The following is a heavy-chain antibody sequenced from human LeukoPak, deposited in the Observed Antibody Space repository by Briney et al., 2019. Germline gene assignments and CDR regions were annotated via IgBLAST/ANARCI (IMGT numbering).Heavy chain of an antibody. CDR1: GGSISSSSYY. CDR2: IYYSGST. CDR3: ARPHSAAGPYAFDF. J-gene: IGHJ3*01. D-gene: IGHD6-13*01. Sequence: PSETLSLTCTVSGGSISSSSYYWGWIRQPPGKGLEWIGSIYYSGSTYYNPSLKSRVTISVGTSKNQFSLKLSSVTAADTAVYYCARPHSAAGPYAFDFWGQGTMVTVSS. V-gene: IGHV4-39*01.